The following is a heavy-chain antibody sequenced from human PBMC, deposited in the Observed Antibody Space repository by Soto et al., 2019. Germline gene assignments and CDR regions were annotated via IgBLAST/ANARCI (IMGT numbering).Heavy chain of an antibody. V-gene: IGHV2-5*02. Sequence: QITLKESGPTLVKPTQTLTRTCTFSGFSLSTSGMGVGWIRQPPGKALEWLAFIYWDDDKRYSPSLKTRLTITKDTSKNQVVLTMTNMDPVDTATYYCAHIRSPRILDYWGQGTLVTVSS. CDR1: GFSLSTSGMG. J-gene: IGHJ4*02. CDR2: IYWDDDK. D-gene: IGHD1-26*01. CDR3: AHIRSPRILDY.